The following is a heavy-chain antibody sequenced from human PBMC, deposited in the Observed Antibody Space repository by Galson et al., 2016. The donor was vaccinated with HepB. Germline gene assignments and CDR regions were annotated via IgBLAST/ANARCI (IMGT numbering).Heavy chain of an antibody. CDR1: GFTFRSYA. J-gene: IGHJ3*02. CDR2: ISYGGSNK. V-gene: IGHV3-30-3*01. CDR3: ARSRIIYCSSTSCYDAFDI. Sequence: SLRLSCAASGFTFRSYAMNWVRQAPGKGLEWVAVISYGGSNKYYADSVKGRFTISRDNSKNTLYLQMNSLRAEDTAVYYCARSRIIYCSSTSCYDAFDIWGQGTMVTVSS. D-gene: IGHD2-2*01.